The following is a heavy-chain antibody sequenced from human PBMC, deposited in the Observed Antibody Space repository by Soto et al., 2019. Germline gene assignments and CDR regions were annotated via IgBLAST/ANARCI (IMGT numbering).Heavy chain of an antibody. CDR2: IYHSGST. D-gene: IGHD3-16*01. V-gene: IGHV4-30-2*01. Sequence: PSETLCLPCAVSCGSIRNRGYSWSWIRQPPGKGLEWIGYIYHSGSTYYNPSLKSRFTIARDNSKNTLFLQMSGLGVDDSAVYYCVGDDDAGPNAFDLWGQGTLVTVSS. CDR3: VGDDDAGPNAFDL. J-gene: IGHJ3*01. CDR1: CGSIRNRGYS.